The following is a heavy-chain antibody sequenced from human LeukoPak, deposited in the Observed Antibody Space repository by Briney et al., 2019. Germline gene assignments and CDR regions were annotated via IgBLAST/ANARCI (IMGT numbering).Heavy chain of an antibody. Sequence: SETLSLTCTVSGGSISTYYWSWIRQPPGKGLEWIGYIYYSGSTSYNPPLKSRVTISVDTSKNQFSLKLSSVTAADTAVYYCARGGGGWNAWFDPWGQGTLVTVSS. CDR2: IYYSGST. D-gene: IGHD1-1*01. V-gene: IGHV4-59*01. CDR1: GGSISTYY. J-gene: IGHJ5*02. CDR3: ARGGGGWNAWFDP.